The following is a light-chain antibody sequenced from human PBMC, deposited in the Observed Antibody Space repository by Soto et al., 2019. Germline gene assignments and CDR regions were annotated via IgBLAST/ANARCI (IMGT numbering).Light chain of an antibody. CDR1: SSNIGTNS. J-gene: IGLJ2*01. Sequence: QSVLTQPPSASGTPGQRVTISCSGSSSNIGTNSVNWYQQLPGTAPKLLIYSSNQRPSGVPDRFSGSKSGTSASLAISGLQSEDETDYSCAAWDDSLDGLVFGGGTKLTVL. CDR2: SSN. CDR3: AAWDDSLDGLV. V-gene: IGLV1-44*01.